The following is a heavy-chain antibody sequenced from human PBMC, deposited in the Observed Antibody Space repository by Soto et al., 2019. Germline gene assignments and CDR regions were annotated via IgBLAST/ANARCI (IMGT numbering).Heavy chain of an antibody. CDR2: IYPGDSDT. CDR1: GYSFTSYW. D-gene: IGHD2-21*02. V-gene: IGHV5-51*01. CDR3: ARLEYCGGDCYSYDAFDI. Sequence: GESLKISCKGSGYSFTSYWIGWVRQMPGKGLEWMGIIYPGDSDTRYSPSFQGQVTISADKSISTAYLQWSSLKASDTAMYYCARLEYCGGDCYSYDAFDIWGQGTMVTVSS. J-gene: IGHJ3*02.